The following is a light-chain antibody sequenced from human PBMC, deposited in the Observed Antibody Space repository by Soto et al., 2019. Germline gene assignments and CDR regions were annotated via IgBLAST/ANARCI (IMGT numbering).Light chain of an antibody. V-gene: IGKV3-20*01. CDR2: GAS. J-gene: IGKJ2*01. CDR3: QQYDSSPPMYT. Sequence: EIVLTQSPVTLYLSPGDRATLSCRTSQSVTSRYLAWYQQRPGQAPRLLIYGASNRATGIPDRFSGSGSGTDFTLTISRLEPEDFAVYYCQQYDSSPPMYTFGQGTKLEIK. CDR1: QSVTSRY.